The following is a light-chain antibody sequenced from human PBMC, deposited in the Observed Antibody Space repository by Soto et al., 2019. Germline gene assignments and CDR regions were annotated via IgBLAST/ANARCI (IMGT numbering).Light chain of an antibody. J-gene: IGKJ4*01. Sequence: EIVMTQSPGTLSLSPGERVTLSCRASQSISSSYLAWYQQKPGQAPRLLIYASSTRATGIPDRFSGSGSGRDFTLTISRLEPEDFALYYCQQYAGTLTFGGGTKVEIK. CDR1: QSISSSY. V-gene: IGKV3-20*01. CDR2: ASS. CDR3: QQYAGTLT.